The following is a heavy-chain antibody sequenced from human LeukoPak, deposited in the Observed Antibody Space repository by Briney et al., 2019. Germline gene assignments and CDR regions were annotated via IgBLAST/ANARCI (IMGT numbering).Heavy chain of an antibody. CDR1: GGSINNYY. J-gene: IGHJ5*02. V-gene: IGHV4-59*01. CDR2: IYYSGST. CDR3: ARFSYYYDSSGYYSTFDP. D-gene: IGHD3-22*01. Sequence: PSETLSLTCTVSGGSINNYYWSWIRQPPGKGLEWIGYIYYSGSTNYNPSLKSRVTISVDTSKNQFSLKLSSVTAADTAVYYCARFSYYYDSSGYYSTFDPWGQGTLVTVSS.